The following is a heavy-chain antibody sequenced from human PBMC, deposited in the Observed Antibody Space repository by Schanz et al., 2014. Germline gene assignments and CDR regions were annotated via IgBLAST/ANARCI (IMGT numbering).Heavy chain of an antibody. D-gene: IGHD3-16*01. CDR2: IIPILDIT. CDR3: ATIGVNDYWRFGLDL. CDR1: GGTFSSFA. J-gene: IGHJ6*02. V-gene: IGHV1-69*04. Sequence: QVPLVQSGAEVKKPGSSVKVSCKASGGTFSSFAIFWVRQAPGQGLEWMGTIIPILDITNYAQKFQGRVTITADKSTSTAYMELSNLRSEDTAVYYCATIGVNDYWRFGLDLWGQGTTVTVSS.